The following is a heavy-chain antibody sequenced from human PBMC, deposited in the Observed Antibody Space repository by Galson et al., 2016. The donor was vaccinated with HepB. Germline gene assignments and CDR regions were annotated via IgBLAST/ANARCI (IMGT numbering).Heavy chain of an antibody. CDR2: IYYTGST. CDR3: ARDRGGNNWFDP. J-gene: IGHJ5*02. CDR1: GVSVSSGSYY. Sequence: SETLSLTCTVSGVSVSSGSYYWSWIRQSPGKGLEWIGHIYYTGSTNNNPSLKSRVTISVDTSKNQFSLKLSSVTAADTAVYYCARDRGGNNWFDPWGQGSQVTVSS. D-gene: IGHD3-10*01. V-gene: IGHV4-61*01.